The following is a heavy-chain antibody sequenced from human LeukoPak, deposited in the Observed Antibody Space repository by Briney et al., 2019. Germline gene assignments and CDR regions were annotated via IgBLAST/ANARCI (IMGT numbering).Heavy chain of an antibody. D-gene: IGHD6-19*01. J-gene: IGHJ4*02. CDR2: IYYSGST. V-gene: IGHV4-39*01. CDR1: GGSISSSSYY. Sequence: SETLSVTCTVSGGSISSSSYYWGWIRQPPGKRLEWIGSIYYSGSTYYNPSLKSRVTISVDTSKNQFSLKLSSVTAADTAVYYCARGSGWYNVYGYWGQGTLVTVSS. CDR3: ARGSGWYNVYGY.